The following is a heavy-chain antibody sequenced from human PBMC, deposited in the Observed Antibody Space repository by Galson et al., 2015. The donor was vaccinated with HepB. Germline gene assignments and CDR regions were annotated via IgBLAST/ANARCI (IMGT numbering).Heavy chain of an antibody. CDR3: ARSGFFPEYGSGSYPYYFDY. CDR1: GGTFSSYA. J-gene: IGHJ4*02. V-gene: IGHV1-69*13. D-gene: IGHD3-10*01. CDR2: IIPIFGTA. Sequence: SVKVSCKASGGTFSSYAISWVRQAPGQGLEWTGGIIPIFGTANYAQKFQGRVTITADESTSTAYMELSSLRSEDTAVYYCARSGFFPEYGSGSYPYYFDYWGQGTLVTVSS.